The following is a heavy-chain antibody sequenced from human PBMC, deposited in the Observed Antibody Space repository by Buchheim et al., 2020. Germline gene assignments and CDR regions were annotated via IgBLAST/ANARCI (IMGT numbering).Heavy chain of an antibody. V-gene: IGHV3-30-3*01. J-gene: IGHJ6*02. Sequence: QVQLVESGGGVVQPGRSLRLSCAASGFTFSSYAMHWVRQAPGKGLEWVAVISYDGSNKYYADPVKGRFTISRDNSKNTLYLQMNSLRAEDTAVYYCARLGSNYYYYGMDVWGQGTT. CDR3: ARLGSNYYYYGMDV. D-gene: IGHD3-10*01. CDR1: GFTFSSYA. CDR2: ISYDGSNK.